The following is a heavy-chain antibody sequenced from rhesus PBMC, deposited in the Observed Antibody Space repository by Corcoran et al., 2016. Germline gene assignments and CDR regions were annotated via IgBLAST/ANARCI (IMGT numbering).Heavy chain of an antibody. Sequence: QVQLVQSGAEVKKPVSSVKVSCKAPGYTFTDYDIHRGRQAPGQGMEWMGEINPKTGGTNYAQQFQGRVTMTRDTATSTAYMELSSLRSEDTAVYYCAREGSAIYFDYWGQGVLVTVSS. D-gene: IGHD3-34*01. CDR2: INPKTGGT. V-gene: IGHV1-138*01. CDR3: AREGSAIYFDY. J-gene: IGHJ4*01. CDR1: GYTFTDYD.